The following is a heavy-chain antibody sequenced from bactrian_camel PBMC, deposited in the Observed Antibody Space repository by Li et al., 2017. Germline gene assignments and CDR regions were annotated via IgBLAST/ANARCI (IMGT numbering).Heavy chain of an antibody. CDR3: ATDSRVCVGTYGGSIHEADFEF. J-gene: IGHJ6*01. Sequence: HVQLVESGGGSVQAGGSLRLSCAASRVGGYCYYMAWFRQAPGREREGLAAITTSTSRTVYSDTVKDRFTISQDSAKHTVYLQINNLKPEDTGMYYCATDSRVCVGTYGGSIHEADFEFWGQGTQVTVS. V-gene: IGHV3S1*01. CDR1: RVGGYCYY. D-gene: IGHD5*01. CDR2: ITTSTSRT.